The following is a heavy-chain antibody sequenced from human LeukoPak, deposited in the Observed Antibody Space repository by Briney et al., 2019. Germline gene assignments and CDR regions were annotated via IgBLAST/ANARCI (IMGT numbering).Heavy chain of an antibody. CDR3: ARTLIEYSVSSCYFDY. CDR2: ISSNGGST. Sequence: PGGSLRLSCAASGFTFSSYAMHWVRQAPGKGLEYVSAISSNGGSTYYANSVKGRFTISRDNSKNTLYLQMNSLRAEDTAVYYCARTLIEYSVSSCYFDYWGQGTLVTVSS. D-gene: IGHD6-6*01. V-gene: IGHV3-64*01. J-gene: IGHJ4*02. CDR1: GFTFSSYA.